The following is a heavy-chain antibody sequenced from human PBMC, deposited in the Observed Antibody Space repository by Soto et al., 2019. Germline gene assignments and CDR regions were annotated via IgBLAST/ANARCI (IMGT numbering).Heavy chain of an antibody. CDR3: ARNSIGMGV. J-gene: IGHJ6*01. V-gene: IGHV3-23*01. D-gene: IGHD3-22*01. CDR1: GFSFSTYA. CDR2: IGGSGSAT. Sequence: EVKLLESGGGLAQPGGSLRLSCAVSGFSFSTYAMSWVRQAPGKGLDWVSGIGGSGSATYYADSVKGRFTISRDNSKNTLYLQMNRLRVDDTAVYYCARNSIGMGVWGQGTTVSVSS.